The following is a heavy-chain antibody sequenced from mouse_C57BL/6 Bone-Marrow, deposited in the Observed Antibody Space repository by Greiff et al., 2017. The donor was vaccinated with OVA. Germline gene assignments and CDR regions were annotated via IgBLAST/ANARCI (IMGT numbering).Heavy chain of an antibody. CDR1: GFNIKDDY. J-gene: IGHJ2*01. D-gene: IGHD2-3*01. V-gene: IGHV14-4*01. Sequence: VQLQQSGAELVRPGASVKLSCTASGFNIKDDYMHWVKQRPEQGLEWIGWIDPENGDTEYASKFQGKATITADTSSNTAYLQLSSLTSEDTAVYYCTKEGWLLRFDYWGQGTTLTVSS. CDR2: IDPENGDT. CDR3: TKEGWLLRFDY.